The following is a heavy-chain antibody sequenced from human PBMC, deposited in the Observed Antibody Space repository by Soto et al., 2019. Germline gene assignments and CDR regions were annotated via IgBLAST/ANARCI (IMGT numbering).Heavy chain of an antibody. D-gene: IGHD5-12*01. J-gene: IGHJ4*02. V-gene: IGHV4-39*01. Sequence: SETLSLTCTVSGCSISSSSYYWGWIRPPPGKGLEWIGSIYYSGSTYYNPSLKSRVTISVDTSKNQYSLKLSSVTAADTAVYYCARLGRDGYNWDVRYYFDYWGQGTLVTVSS. CDR3: ARLGRDGYNWDVRYYFDY. CDR2: IYYSGST. CDR1: GCSISSSSYY.